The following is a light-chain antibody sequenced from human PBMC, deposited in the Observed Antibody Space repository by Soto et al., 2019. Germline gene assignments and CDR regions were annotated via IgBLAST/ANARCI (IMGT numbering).Light chain of an antibody. Sequence: EIVLTQSPATLSLSPGERATLSCRASQSVSSYLAWYQQKPGQAPRLLIYDASNRATGIPARFSGSGSGTDSTLTISSLEPEDFAVYYCQQSGTFGGGTKVEIK. V-gene: IGKV3-11*01. CDR1: QSVSSY. CDR2: DAS. CDR3: QQSGT. J-gene: IGKJ4*01.